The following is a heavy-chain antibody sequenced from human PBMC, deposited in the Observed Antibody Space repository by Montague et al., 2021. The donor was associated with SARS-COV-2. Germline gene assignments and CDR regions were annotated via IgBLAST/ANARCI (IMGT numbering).Heavy chain of an antibody. J-gene: IGHJ4*02. CDR2: ISYNSENT. CDR3: AKDVYYGSGDYWQAFDY. CDR1: GFTFGDYA. V-gene: IGHV3-9*01. D-gene: IGHD3-10*01. Sequence: SLRLSCVASGFTFGDYAMHWVRQTPGKGLEWVSGISYNSENTGYXDSXKGRFTISRDNAKNSLYLQMNSLRTDDTALYYCAKDVYYGSGDYWQAFDYWGQGTLVTVPS.